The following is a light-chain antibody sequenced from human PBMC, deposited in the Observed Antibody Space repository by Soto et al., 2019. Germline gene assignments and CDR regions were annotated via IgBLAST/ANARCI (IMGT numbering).Light chain of an antibody. J-gene: IGKJ1*01. CDR3: QQYNSDRT. V-gene: IGKV1-5*03. CDR1: QSISSW. CDR2: KAS. Sequence: DIQMTQSPSTLSASVGDRVTITCRASQSISSWLAWYQQKPGKAPKLLIYKASSLESGVPSRFSGSGSGTEFTLTISSLQPDDFATYYCQQYNSDRTVGQGTKVEIK.